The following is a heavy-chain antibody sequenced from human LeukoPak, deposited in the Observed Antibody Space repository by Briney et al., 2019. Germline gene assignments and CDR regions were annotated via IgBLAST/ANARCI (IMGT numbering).Heavy chain of an antibody. CDR1: GGSISSYY. V-gene: IGHV4-59*08. J-gene: IGHJ4*02. CDR2: IYYSGST. D-gene: IGHD6-19*01. CDR3: ARQTFSSGSLHF. Sequence: PSETLSLTCTVSGGSISSYYWSWIRQPPGKGLEWIGYIYYSGSTNYNPSLKSRVTISVDTSKNQFSLKLSSVTAADTAVYYSARQTFSSGSLHFWGQGTLVTVSS.